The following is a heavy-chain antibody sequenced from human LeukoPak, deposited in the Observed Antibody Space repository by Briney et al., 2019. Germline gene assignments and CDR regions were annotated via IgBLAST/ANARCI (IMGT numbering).Heavy chain of an antibody. D-gene: IGHD3-3*01. J-gene: IGHJ4*02. V-gene: IGHV3-30*03. CDR2: ISYDGSDE. CDR3: ARDFTPEWFDIH. Sequence: GWSLRLSCAASGFTFSSSGMHWVRQAPGKGLEWVGVISYDGSDEYYTDSVKGRFTISRDNSKNTVYLQMNSLRADDTAVYYCARDFTPEWFDIHWGQGTLVTVS. CDR1: GFTFSSSG.